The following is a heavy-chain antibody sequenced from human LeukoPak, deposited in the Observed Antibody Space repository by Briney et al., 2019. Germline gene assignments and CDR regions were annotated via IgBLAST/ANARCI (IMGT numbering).Heavy chain of an antibody. V-gene: IGHV4-34*01. CDR1: GGSFSGYY. J-gene: IGHJ4*02. Sequence: SETLSLTCAVHGGSFSGYYWSWIRQPPGKGLAWFGVINHTGSTNYNPSLKSRVTISVDTSKNQFSLKLSSVTAADTAVYYCARLTTWGAANYYDSSGYYYFDYWGQGTLVTVSS. D-gene: IGHD3-22*01. CDR3: ARLTTWGAANYYDSSGYYYFDY. CDR2: INHTGST.